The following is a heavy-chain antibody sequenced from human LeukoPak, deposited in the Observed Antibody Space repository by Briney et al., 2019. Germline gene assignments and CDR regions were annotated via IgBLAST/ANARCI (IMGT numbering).Heavy chain of an antibody. CDR3: HFWSGYQSGDY. CDR2: ISYDGSNK. D-gene: IGHD3-3*02. V-gene: IGHV3-30-3*01. J-gene: IGHJ4*02. CDR1: GFTFSSYA. Sequence: GGSLRLSCAASGFTFSSYAMHWVRQAPGKGLEWVAVISYDGSNKYYADSVKGRFTISRDNSKNTLYLQMNSLRAEDMAVYYPHFWSGYQSGDYWGQGTLVTVSS.